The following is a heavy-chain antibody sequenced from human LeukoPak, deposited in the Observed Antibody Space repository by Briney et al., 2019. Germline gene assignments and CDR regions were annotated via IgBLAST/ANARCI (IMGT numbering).Heavy chain of an antibody. Sequence: ASVKVSCKASGYTFSNYALNWVRQAPGQGLEWMGWISTNTGNPTYAQGFTGRFVFSLDTSVTTAFLQISSLKAEDTALYYCARENYCDLPAAFDFWGQGTMVTVSS. J-gene: IGHJ3*01. CDR1: GYTFSNYA. D-gene: IGHD3-22*01. V-gene: IGHV7-4-1*02. CDR2: ISTNTGNP. CDR3: ARENYCDLPAAFDF.